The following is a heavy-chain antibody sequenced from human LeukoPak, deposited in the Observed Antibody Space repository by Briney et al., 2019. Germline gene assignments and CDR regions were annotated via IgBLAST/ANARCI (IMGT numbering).Heavy chain of an antibody. CDR2: IWSDGNNK. J-gene: IGHJ4*02. CDR3: ARDRPRWLHYKVHDY. V-gene: IGHV3-33*01. CDR1: GFTFHTYG. D-gene: IGHD5-24*01. Sequence: PGRSLRLSCQASGFTFHTYGMHWVPQAPGKGLEWVALIWSDGNNKFYADSVKGRFTISRDNAKNSLYLQMNSLRAEDTAVYYCARDRPRWLHYKVHDYWGQGTLVTVSS.